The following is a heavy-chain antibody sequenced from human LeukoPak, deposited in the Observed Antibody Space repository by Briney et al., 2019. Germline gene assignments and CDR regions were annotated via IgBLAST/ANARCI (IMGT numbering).Heavy chain of an antibody. CDR2: IYTSGST. Sequence: PSETLPLTCTVSGGPISRGTYYWTWIRQPPGKGPEWIGRIYTSGSTNYNSSLKSRVTISVDTSKNQFSLKLSSVTAADTAVYYCARVRLLGYSSSRGRFDPWGQGTLVTVSS. D-gene: IGHD6-13*01. V-gene: IGHV4-61*02. J-gene: IGHJ5*02. CDR1: GGPISRGTYY. CDR3: ARVRLLGYSSSRGRFDP.